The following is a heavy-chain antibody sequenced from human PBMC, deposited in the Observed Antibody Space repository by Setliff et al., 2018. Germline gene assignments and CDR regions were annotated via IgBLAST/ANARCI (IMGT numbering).Heavy chain of an antibody. J-gene: IGHJ3*02. CDR3: ARGAFYYDSSDDAFDI. V-gene: IGHV1-3*01. Sequence: ASVKVSCKASGYTFTSYAMHWVRQAPGQRLEWMGWINAGNGNTKYSQKFQGRVTMTTDTSTSTAYMELRSLRSDDTAVYYCARGAFYYDSSDDAFDIWGQGTMVTVSS. CDR2: INAGNGNT. CDR1: GYTFTSYA. D-gene: IGHD3-22*01.